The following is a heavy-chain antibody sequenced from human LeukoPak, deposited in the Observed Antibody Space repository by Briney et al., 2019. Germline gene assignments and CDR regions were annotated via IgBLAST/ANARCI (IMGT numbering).Heavy chain of an antibody. J-gene: IGHJ4*02. CDR3: ATGSPAAGSPHEQIDY. CDR2: MNPNSGNT. Sequence: EASVKVSCKASGYTFTSYDINWVRQATGQGLEWMGWMNPNSGNTGYAQKFQGGVTMTRNTSISTAYMELSSLRSEDTAVYYCATGSPAAGSPHEQIDYWGQGTLVTVSS. V-gene: IGHV1-8*01. D-gene: IGHD6-13*01. CDR1: GYTFTSYD.